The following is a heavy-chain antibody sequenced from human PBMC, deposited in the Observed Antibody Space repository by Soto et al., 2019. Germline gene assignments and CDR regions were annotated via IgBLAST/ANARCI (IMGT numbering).Heavy chain of an antibody. D-gene: IGHD2-2*01. J-gene: IGHJ5*02. V-gene: IGHV1-18*01. Sequence: GASVKVSCKASGYTFTSYGISWVRQAPGQGLEWMGWISAYNGNTNYAQKLQGRVTMTTDTSTSTAYMELRSLRSDDTAVYYCARALVVVVPAKNWFDPWGQGTLVTVSS. CDR2: ISAYNGNT. CDR1: GYTFTSYG. CDR3: ARALVVVVPAKNWFDP.